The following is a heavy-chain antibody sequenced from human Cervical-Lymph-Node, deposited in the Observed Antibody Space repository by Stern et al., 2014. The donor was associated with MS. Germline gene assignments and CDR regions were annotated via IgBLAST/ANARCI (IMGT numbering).Heavy chain of an antibody. CDR2: IYPGDSDT. Sequence: VQLVQSGAEVKKPGESLKISCKGSGYSFTSYWIGWVRQMPGKGLEWMGIIYPGDSDTRYSPVFQGQGPIPPDKSISPAYRQWSSLKASDTAMYYCARIQLYAFDIWGQGTMVTVSS. J-gene: IGHJ3*02. CDR3: ARIQLYAFDI. D-gene: IGHD5-18*01. CDR1: GYSFTSYW. V-gene: IGHV5-51*03.